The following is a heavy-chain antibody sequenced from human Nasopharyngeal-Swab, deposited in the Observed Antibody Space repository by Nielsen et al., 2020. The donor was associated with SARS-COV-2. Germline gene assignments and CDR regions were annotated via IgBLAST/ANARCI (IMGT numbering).Heavy chain of an antibody. J-gene: IGHJ3*02. D-gene: IGHD6-19*01. CDR3: ARKSLGYSSGWLVAFDI. CDR2: INPSGGST. Sequence: ASVKVSCEASGYTFTSYYMHWVRQAPGQGLEWMGIINPSGGSTSYAQKFQGRVTMTRDTSTSTVHMELSSLRSEDTAVYYCARKSLGYSSGWLVAFDIWGQGTMVTVSS. CDR1: GYTFTSYY. V-gene: IGHV1-46*01.